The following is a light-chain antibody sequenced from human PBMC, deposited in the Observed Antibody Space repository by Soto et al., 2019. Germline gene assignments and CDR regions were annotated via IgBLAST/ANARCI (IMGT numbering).Light chain of an antibody. CDR3: QQYNTRGYT. Sequence: EIVMTQSPATLSVSPGERATLSCRASQSVSSNLAWYQQKPGQAPRLLIYGASTRATGIPARFSGSGSGTEFPLTISSLQSEDFAVYYCQQYNTRGYTFGQGTKLEIK. CDR2: GAS. V-gene: IGKV3-15*01. J-gene: IGKJ2*01. CDR1: QSVSSN.